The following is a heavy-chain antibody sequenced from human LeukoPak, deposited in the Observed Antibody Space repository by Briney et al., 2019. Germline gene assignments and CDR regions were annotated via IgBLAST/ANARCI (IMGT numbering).Heavy chain of an antibody. Sequence: VASVKVSCKASGYTFTSHYMHWVRQAPGQGLEWMGWINPKSGGTVYAQKFQGRVTMTRDTSSSTAYMELSRLRFDDTVVYYCARGPRITIFGVVMANDAFDIWGQGTMVTVSS. CDR1: GYTFTSHY. CDR3: ARGPRITIFGVVMANDAFDI. J-gene: IGHJ3*02. D-gene: IGHD3-3*01. V-gene: IGHV1-2*02. CDR2: INPKSGGT.